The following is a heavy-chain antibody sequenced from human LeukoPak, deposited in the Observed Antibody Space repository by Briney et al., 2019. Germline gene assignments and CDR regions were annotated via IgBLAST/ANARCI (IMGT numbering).Heavy chain of an antibody. Sequence: SETLSLTCTVSGGSISSSSYYWGWIRQPPGKGLEWIGSIYYSGSTYYNPSLKSRVTISVDTSKNQFSLKLSSVTAADTAVYYCARIGGSFYFYYYMDVWGKGTTVTVSS. CDR3: ARIGGSFYFYYYMDV. CDR2: IYYSGST. D-gene: IGHD1-26*01. CDR1: GGSISSSSYY. J-gene: IGHJ6*03. V-gene: IGHV4-39*07.